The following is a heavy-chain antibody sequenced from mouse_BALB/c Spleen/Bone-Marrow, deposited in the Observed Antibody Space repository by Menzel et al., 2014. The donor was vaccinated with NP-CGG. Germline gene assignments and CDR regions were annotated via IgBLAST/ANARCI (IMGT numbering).Heavy chain of an antibody. D-gene: IGHD2-1*01. CDR3: ARGDGNHVGFAY. J-gene: IGHJ3*01. CDR1: GYTFSSYW. V-gene: IGHV1-9*01. CDR2: ILPGSGST. Sequence: QVQLQQPGAELMKPGASVKISCKATGYTFSSYWIEWVKQRPGHGLEWTGEILPGSGSTNHNEKFKGKATFTADTSSNTAYMQLSSLTSEDSAVYYCARGDGNHVGFAYWGQGTLVTVSA.